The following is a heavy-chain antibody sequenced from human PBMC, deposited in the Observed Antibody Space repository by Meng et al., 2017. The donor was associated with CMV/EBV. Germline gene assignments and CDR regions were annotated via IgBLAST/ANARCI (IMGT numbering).Heavy chain of an antibody. Sequence: LSLTCAASGFTFSSYSMNWVRQAPGKGLEWVSSISSSSSYIYYADSVKGRFTISRDNAKNSLYLQMNSLRAEDTAVYYCARGPYRPYNYNYGSWFDPWGQGTLVTVSS. V-gene: IGHV3-21*01. CDR2: ISSSSSYI. J-gene: IGHJ5*02. CDR3: ARGPYRPYNYNYGSWFDP. D-gene: IGHD1-7*01. CDR1: GFTFSSYS.